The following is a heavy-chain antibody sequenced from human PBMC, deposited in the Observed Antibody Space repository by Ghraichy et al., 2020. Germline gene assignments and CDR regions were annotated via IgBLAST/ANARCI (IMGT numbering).Heavy chain of an antibody. CDR2: ISSSSYI. CDR3: ARGDYDFWSGYFNGFCGY. V-gene: IGHV3-21*01. D-gene: IGHD3-3*01. J-gene: IGHJ4*02. Sequence: GESLNISCAASGFTFSSYSMNWVRQAPGKGLEWVSSISSSSYIYYADSVKGRFTISRDNAKNSLYLQMNSLRAEDTAVYYCARGDYDFWSGYFNGFCGYWGQGTLVTVSS. CDR1: GFTFSSYS.